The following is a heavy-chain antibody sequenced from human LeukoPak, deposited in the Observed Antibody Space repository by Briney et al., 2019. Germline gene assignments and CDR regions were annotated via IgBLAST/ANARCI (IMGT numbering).Heavy chain of an antibody. CDR2: INSDGSST. D-gene: IGHD3-10*01. CDR1: GFTFSSYW. CDR3: ARGDLWFGELLAY. Sequence: PGGPLRLSCAASGFTFSSYWMHWVRQAPGKGLVWVSRINSDGSSTSYADSVKGRFTISRDNAKNTLYLQMNSLRAEDTAVYYCARGDLWFGELLAYWGQGTLVTVSS. V-gene: IGHV3-74*01. J-gene: IGHJ4*02.